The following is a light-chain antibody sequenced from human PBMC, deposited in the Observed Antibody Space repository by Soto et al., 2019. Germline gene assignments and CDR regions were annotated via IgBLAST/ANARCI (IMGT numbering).Light chain of an antibody. J-gene: IGKJ3*01. CDR3: QQYGSSPFT. CDR1: QSVSSSY. Sequence: EIVLTQSPGTLSLSPGERATLSGRASQSVSSSYLAWYQQKPGQAPRLLIYGASSRATGIPDRFSGSGSGTDFTLTISRLEPADFAVYYCQQYGSSPFTFGPGTKVDIK. V-gene: IGKV3-20*01. CDR2: GAS.